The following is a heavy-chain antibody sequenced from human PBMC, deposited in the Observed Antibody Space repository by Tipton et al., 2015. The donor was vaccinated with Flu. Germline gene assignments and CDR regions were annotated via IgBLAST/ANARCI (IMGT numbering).Heavy chain of an antibody. V-gene: IGHV4-4*07. CDR3: ARDPSLGMPDYFDY. CDR2: IHSTGTA. Sequence: GLVKPSETLSLTCTVSGGSVSSYYWTWIRQSAGKGLEWIGRIHSTGTADYNPSLKSRVIMSVDTSKNRFSLNLSSVTAADTAVYYCARDPSLGMPDYFDYWGQGTLVTASS. J-gene: IGHJ4*02. CDR1: GGSVSSYY. D-gene: IGHD2-2*01.